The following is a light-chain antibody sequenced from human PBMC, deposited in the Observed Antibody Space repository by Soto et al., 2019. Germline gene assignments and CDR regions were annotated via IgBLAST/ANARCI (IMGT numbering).Light chain of an antibody. CDR3: SSYAGGNNWV. CDR2: EVS. J-gene: IGLJ3*02. V-gene: IGLV2-8*01. Sequence: ALTQPPSASGSPGQSVTISCIGTSSDVGGYKYVSWYQQHPGKAPKLMIYEVSKRPSGVPDRFSGSKSGNTASLTVSGLQAEDEGDYYCSSYAGGNNWVFGGGTKLTVL. CDR1: SSDVGGYKY.